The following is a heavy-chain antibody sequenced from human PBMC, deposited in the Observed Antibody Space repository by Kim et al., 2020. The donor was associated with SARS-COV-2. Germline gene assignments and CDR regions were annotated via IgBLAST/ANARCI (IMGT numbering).Heavy chain of an antibody. Sequence: SETLSLTCTVYGGSFNDYYWSWIRQPPGKGLEWIGEINHSGSTNYNPSLKSRVIISVDTSKHQFSLLLSSVTAADTAVYYWAGGQDVDSGRYGGMDVWGQGTTVTVSS. J-gene: IGHJ6*02. CDR3: AGGQDVDSGRYGGMDV. CDR1: GGSFNDYY. D-gene: IGHD3-10*01. CDR2: INHSGST. V-gene: IGHV4-34*01.